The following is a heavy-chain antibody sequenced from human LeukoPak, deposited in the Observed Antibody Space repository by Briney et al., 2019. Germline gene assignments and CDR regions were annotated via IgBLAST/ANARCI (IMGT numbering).Heavy chain of an antibody. J-gene: IGHJ4*02. Sequence: GGSLRLSCAASGFTFSSYAMHWVRQAPGKGLEWVAVISYDGSNEYYADSVKGRSTISRDNSKNTLYLQMNSLRAEDTAVYYCASPHEVHRITMIVVALDYWGQGTLVTVSS. V-gene: IGHV3-30-3*01. D-gene: IGHD3-22*01. CDR2: ISYDGSNE. CDR1: GFTFSSYA. CDR3: ASPHEVHRITMIVVALDY.